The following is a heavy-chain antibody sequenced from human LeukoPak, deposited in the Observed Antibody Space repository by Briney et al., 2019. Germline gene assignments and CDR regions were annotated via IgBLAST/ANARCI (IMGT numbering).Heavy chain of an antibody. CDR2: ISAYNGNT. J-gene: IGHJ4*02. CDR1: GYTFTSYG. Sequence: GASVKVSCKASGYTFTSYGSSWVRQAPGQGLEWMGWISAYNGNTNYAQKLQGRVTMTTDTSTSTAYMELRSLRSDDTAVYYCARSNPYYDFWSGPIDYWGQGTLVTVSS. V-gene: IGHV1-18*01. D-gene: IGHD3-3*01. CDR3: ARSNPYYDFWSGPIDY.